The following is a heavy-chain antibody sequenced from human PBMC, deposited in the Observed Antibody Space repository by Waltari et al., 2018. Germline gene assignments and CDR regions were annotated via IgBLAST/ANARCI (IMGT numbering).Heavy chain of an antibody. CDR1: GGSFRGYY. Sequence: QVQLQQWGAGLLKPSETLSLTCAVYGGSFRGYYWSWIRQPPGKGLEWIGEINHSGSTNHNPSLKSRVTISVDTSKNQFSLKLSSVTAADTAVYYCAKDPIAVAGRGPFDYWGQGTLVTVSS. J-gene: IGHJ4*02. D-gene: IGHD6-19*01. CDR2: INHSGST. V-gene: IGHV4-34*01. CDR3: AKDPIAVAGRGPFDY.